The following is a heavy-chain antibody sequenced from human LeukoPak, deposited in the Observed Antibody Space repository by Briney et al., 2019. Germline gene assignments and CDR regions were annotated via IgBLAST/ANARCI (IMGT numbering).Heavy chain of an antibody. D-gene: IGHD1-26*01. CDR3: AREYIVGATIYYFDY. Sequence: ASVKASCKASGGTFSSYAISWVRQAPGQGLEWMGWISAYNGNTNYAQKLQGRVTMTTDTSTSTAYMELRSLRSDDTAVYYCAREYIVGATIYYFDYWGQGTLVTVSS. CDR1: GGTFSSYA. J-gene: IGHJ4*02. V-gene: IGHV1-18*01. CDR2: ISAYNGNT.